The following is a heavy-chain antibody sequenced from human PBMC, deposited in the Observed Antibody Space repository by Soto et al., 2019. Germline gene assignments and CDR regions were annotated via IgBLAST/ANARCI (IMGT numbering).Heavy chain of an antibody. J-gene: IGHJ4*02. CDR2: IKQDGSEK. D-gene: IGHD5-18*01. V-gene: IGHV3-7*05. Sequence: EVQLVESGGGLVQPGGSLRLSCAASGFTFSSYWMSWVRQAPGKGLEWVANIKQDGSEKYYVDSVKGRFTIARDNAKNSRYLQMNSLRAEDTAVYYCARSRWIQLWPIDYWGQGTLVTVSS. CDR3: ARSRWIQLWPIDY. CDR1: GFTFSSYW.